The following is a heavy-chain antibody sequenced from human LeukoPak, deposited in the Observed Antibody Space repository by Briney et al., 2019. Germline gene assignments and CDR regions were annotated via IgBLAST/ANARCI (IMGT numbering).Heavy chain of an antibody. D-gene: IGHD6-6*01. Sequence: PGGSLRLSCAASGFTVGSNYMSWVRQATGKGLEWVSAIGTAGDPYYPGSVKGRFTISRENAKNSLYLQMNSLRAGDTAVYYCARARSSTFEFDYWGQGTLVTVSS. CDR2: IGTAGDP. CDR3: ARARSSTFEFDY. J-gene: IGHJ4*02. CDR1: GFTVGSNY. V-gene: IGHV3-13*05.